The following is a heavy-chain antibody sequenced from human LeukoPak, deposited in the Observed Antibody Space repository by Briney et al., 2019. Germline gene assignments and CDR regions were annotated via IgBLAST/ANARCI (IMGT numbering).Heavy chain of an antibody. CDR3: ARVAYDFWSGYPNHDAFDI. V-gene: IGHV4-31*03. D-gene: IGHD3-3*01. Sequence: SETLSLTCTVSGGSISSGGYYWSWIRQHPGKGLEWIGYIYYSGSTYYNPSLKSRVTISVDTSKNQFSLKLSSVTAADTAVYYCARVAYDFWSGYPNHDAFDIWGQGTMVTVSS. CDR2: IYYSGST. J-gene: IGHJ3*02. CDR1: GGSISSGGYY.